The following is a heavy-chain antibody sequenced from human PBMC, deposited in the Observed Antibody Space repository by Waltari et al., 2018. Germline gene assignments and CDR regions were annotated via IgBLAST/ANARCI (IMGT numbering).Heavy chain of an antibody. CDR1: GGSFSGYY. CDR2: INHSGST. V-gene: IGHV4-34*01. Sequence: QVQLQQWGAGLLKPSETLSLTCAVYGGSFSGYYWSWIRPPPGKGLEWIGEINHSGSTNYNPSLKSRVTISVDTSKNQFSLKLSSVTAADTAVYYCARGRYSGSYLRDFDYWGQGTLVTVSS. J-gene: IGHJ4*02. D-gene: IGHD1-26*01. CDR3: ARGRYSGSYLRDFDY.